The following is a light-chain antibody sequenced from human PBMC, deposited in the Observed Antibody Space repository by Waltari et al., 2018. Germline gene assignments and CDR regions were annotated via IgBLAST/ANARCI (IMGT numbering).Light chain of an antibody. CDR3: LLYLGSGIFV. CDR1: SGSVSNNSY. CDR2: KAN. Sequence: QTVVTQEPSLSVSPGGTVTPTCSLRSGSVSNNSYASWYQHTPGQAPRTLVYKANRRSSGVPDRFSGSILGNKAALTITGAQAEDESDYYCLLYLGSGIFVFGGGTKLTVL. J-gene: IGLJ3*02. V-gene: IGLV8-61*01.